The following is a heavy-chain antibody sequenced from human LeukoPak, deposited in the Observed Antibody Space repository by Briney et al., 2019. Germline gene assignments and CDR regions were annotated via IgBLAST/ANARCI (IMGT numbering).Heavy chain of an antibody. D-gene: IGHD3-10*01. CDR1: GGSISSYY. V-gene: IGHV4-59*01. CDR3: ARDQRGSDAFDI. CDR2: IYYSGST. J-gene: IGHJ3*02. Sequence: EASETLSLTCTVSGGSISSYYWSWIRQPPGKGLEWIGYIYYSGSTNYNPSLKSRVTISVDTSKNQFSLKLSSVTAADTAVYYCARDQRGSDAFDIWGQGTMVTVSS.